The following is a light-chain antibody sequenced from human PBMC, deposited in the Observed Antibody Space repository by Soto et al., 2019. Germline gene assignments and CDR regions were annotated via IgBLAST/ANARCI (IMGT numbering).Light chain of an antibody. CDR1: SSDVGGYNY. CDR3: SSYTTSNTRQLV. J-gene: IGLJ1*01. CDR2: DVS. Sequence: QSVLTQPASVSGSPGQSITISCTGTSSDVGGYNYVAWYQHHPGKAPKLMIYDVSHRPSGVSNRFSGSKSGNTASLTISGLQPEDEAYYYCSSYTTSNTRQLVFGTGTKVTVL. V-gene: IGLV2-14*03.